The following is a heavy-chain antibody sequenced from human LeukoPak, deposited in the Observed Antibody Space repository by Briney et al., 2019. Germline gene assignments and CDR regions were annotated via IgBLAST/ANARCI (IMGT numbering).Heavy chain of an antibody. J-gene: IGHJ1*01. Sequence: GGSLRLSCAASGFTFSTYWMHWVAQAPGKGLVWVSRIKSDGSTNSADSVKGRFTISRDNAKNTVSLQMNSLRPEDTGVYYCARAPSEIGGYYPEYFRHWGQGTLVTVSS. CDR3: ARAPSEIGGYYPEYFRH. CDR2: IKSDGST. D-gene: IGHD3-22*01. V-gene: IGHV3-74*01. CDR1: GFTFSTYW.